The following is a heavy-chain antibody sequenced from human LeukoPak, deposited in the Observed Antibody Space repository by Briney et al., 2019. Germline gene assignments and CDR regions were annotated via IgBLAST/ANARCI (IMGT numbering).Heavy chain of an antibody. CDR1: GFTFSNFA. Sequence: PGGSLRLSCAASGFTFSNFAMMWVRQAPGTGLQWVSTITGYGATFYADSVGGRFTIFRDTSMNTLFLQMNSLGAEDTAVYYCAKGAAAGKVDWFDPWGQGTLVTASS. J-gene: IGHJ5*02. CDR3: AKGAAAGKVDWFDP. V-gene: IGHV3-23*01. CDR2: ITGYGAT. D-gene: IGHD6-13*01.